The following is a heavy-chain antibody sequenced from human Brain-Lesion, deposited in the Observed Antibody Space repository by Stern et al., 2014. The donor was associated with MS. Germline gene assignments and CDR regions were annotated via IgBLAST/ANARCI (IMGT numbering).Heavy chain of an antibody. CDR3: ARSPATPSGYDRFDY. CDR2: IFPRDSNT. CDR1: GYLFDDYW. D-gene: IGHD5-12*01. V-gene: IGHV5-51*03. J-gene: IGHJ4*02. Sequence: EVQLLESGAEVKKPGESLKISCEASGYLFDDYWIGWVRQMSGRGLELVAIIFPRDSNTRYSPSVQGQVTISADKSISPAYLQGSSRKPSDPPMYYWARSPATPSGYDRFDYWGQGALVTVSS.